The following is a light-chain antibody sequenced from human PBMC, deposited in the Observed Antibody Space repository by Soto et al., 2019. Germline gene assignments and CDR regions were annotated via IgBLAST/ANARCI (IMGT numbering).Light chain of an antibody. Sequence: ETMFTQSPGTLSVSRVERATLSCRASQSVSSSYLAWYQQKPGQAPRLLIYGASSRATGIPDRLSGSGSVKDFTLTISRLEPEDFAVYYCQQYGSSPWTFGQGTKVDIK. CDR3: QQYGSSPWT. CDR2: GAS. CDR1: QSVSSSY. J-gene: IGKJ1*01. V-gene: IGKV3-20*01.